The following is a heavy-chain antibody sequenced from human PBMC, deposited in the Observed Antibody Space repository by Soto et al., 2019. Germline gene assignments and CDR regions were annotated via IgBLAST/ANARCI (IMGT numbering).Heavy chain of an antibody. CDR1: GYSFTSYW. CDR2: MYPGDSDT. D-gene: IGHD6-19*01. J-gene: IGHJ4*02. V-gene: IGHV5-51*01. CDR3: ARGAVYSSGSYFFDY. Sequence: PGESLKISCKGSGYSFTSYWIGWVRQMPGKGLEWMGIMYPGDSDTRYSPSFQGHVTISADKSISTAYLQWSSLKASDTAMYYCARGAVYSSGSYFFDYWGQGTLVTVS.